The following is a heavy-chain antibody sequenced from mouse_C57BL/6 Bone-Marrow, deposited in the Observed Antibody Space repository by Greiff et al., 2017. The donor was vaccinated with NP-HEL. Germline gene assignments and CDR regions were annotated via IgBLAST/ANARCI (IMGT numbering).Heavy chain of an antibody. CDR2: INPSSGYT. D-gene: IGHD2-13*01. Sequence: VQLQQSGAELARPGASVKMSCKASGYTFTSYTMHWVKQRPGQGLEWIGYINPSSGYTKYNQKFKDKATLTADKSSSTAYMQLSSLTSEDSAVYYCAIYNDDLFDYWGQGTTLTVSS. V-gene: IGHV1-4*01. J-gene: IGHJ2*01. CDR1: GYTFTSYT. CDR3: AIYNDDLFDY.